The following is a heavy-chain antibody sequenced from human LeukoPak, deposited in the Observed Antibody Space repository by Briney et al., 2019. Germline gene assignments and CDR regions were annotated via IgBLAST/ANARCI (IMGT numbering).Heavy chain of an antibody. V-gene: IGHV3-49*03. D-gene: IGHD3-22*01. Sequence: GGSLRLSCTASGFTFGDYAMSWFRQAPGKGLEWVGFIRSKAYGGTTEYAASVKGRFTISRDDSKSIAYLQMNSLRAEDTAVYYCANYYDSSGYYPDYWGQGTLVTVSS. CDR1: GFTFGDYA. J-gene: IGHJ4*02. CDR3: ANYYDSSGYYPDY. CDR2: IRSKAYGGTT.